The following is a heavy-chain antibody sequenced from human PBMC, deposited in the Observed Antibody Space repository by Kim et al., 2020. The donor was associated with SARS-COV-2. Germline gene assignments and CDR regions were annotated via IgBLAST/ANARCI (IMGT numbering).Heavy chain of an antibody. CDR2: IYYSGST. V-gene: IGHV4-59*08. D-gene: IGHD5-12*01. CDR1: GGSISSYY. Sequence: SETLSLTCTVSGGSISSYYWSWIRQPPGKGLELIWYIYYSGSTNYNPSLKIRVTISADTSKNQFSLKLSSVTAADTAVYYCARHVSLVYSAYDSDYFDYWGQGTLVTVSS. J-gene: IGHJ4*02. CDR3: ARHVSLVYSAYDSDYFDY.